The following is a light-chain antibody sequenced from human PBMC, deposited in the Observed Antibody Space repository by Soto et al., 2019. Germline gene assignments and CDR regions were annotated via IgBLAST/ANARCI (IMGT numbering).Light chain of an antibody. J-gene: IGKJ3*01. Sequence: EIVLTQSPGTLSLSPGERATLSCRASQRVSSSYLAWYQQKPGQAPRLLIYGASKRATCIPDRFSGSGSGTDFNLTISRLEHEDFAVYYCQQYGSSPFFGPGTKVDIK. CDR1: QRVSSSY. CDR3: QQYGSSPF. V-gene: IGKV3-20*01. CDR2: GAS.